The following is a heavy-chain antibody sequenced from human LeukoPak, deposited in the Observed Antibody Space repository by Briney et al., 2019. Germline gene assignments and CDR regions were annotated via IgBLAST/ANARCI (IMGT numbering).Heavy chain of an antibody. CDR3: AREEYYYDSSGYRNAFDI. D-gene: IGHD3-22*01. CDR2: IYYSGST. Sequence: PSEALSLTCTVSGSSISGYYWSWIRQPPGKGLEWIGYIYYSGSTNYNPSLKSRVTISVDTSKNQFSLKLSSVTAADTAVYYCAREEYYYDSSGYRNAFDIWGQGTMVTVSS. J-gene: IGHJ3*02. CDR1: GSSISGYY. V-gene: IGHV4-59*01.